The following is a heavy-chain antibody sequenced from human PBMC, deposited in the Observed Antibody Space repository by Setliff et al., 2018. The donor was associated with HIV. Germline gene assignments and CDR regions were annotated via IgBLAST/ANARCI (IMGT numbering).Heavy chain of an antibody. CDR3: ARLVWVGEGGGV. Sequence: GASVKVSCKASGGTFSDYAISWVRQAPGQGLEWMGAIMPMFGTADYAQKFQDRLTITTDESTSTAYMDLRSLRSEDTAVYYCARLVWVGEGGGVWGQGTTVTVSS. CDR2: IMPMFGTA. J-gene: IGHJ6*02. D-gene: IGHD3-10*01. V-gene: IGHV1-69*05. CDR1: GGTFSDYA.